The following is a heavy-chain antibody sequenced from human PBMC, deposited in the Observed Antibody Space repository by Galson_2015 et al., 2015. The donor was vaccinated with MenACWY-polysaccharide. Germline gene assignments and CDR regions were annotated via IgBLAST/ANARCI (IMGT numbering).Heavy chain of an antibody. V-gene: IGHV3-23*01. D-gene: IGHD1-1*01. CDR3: AKRATVGTALLSVIDV. Sequence: SLRLSCAASGFTFSNYAMSWVRQAPGKGLDWVSAISGSGSTTYYAGSVKGRFAISRDNSKNTLYLQMSSQRAEDTAVYYCAKRATVGTALLSVIDVLGQCTTLTVSS. J-gene: IGHJ6*02. CDR2: ISGSGSTT. CDR1: GFTFSNYA.